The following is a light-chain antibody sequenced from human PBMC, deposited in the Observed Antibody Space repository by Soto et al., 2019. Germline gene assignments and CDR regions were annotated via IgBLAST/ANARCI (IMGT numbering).Light chain of an antibody. Sequence: ELVLTQSPGTLSLSPGHRATLSCRASQTFVSTYLAWYQQKPGQAPSLLIYDASNRATGIPDRFSGSGSGPDFTLTISRLEPEDFAVYYCHYYGGSPTFGGGTKVEV. V-gene: IGKV3-20*01. CDR1: QTFVSTY. J-gene: IGKJ4*01. CDR3: HYYGGSPT. CDR2: DAS.